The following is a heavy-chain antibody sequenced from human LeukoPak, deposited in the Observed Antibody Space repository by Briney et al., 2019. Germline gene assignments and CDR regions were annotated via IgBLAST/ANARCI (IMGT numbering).Heavy chain of an antibody. Sequence: PGGSLRLSCAASGFTFSSYGMHWVRQAPGKGLEWVALISYDGSNKYYADSVKGRFTISRVNCKNTLYLQMNSLRAEDTPVYYCATEGSTRRPLGYFHYWGQGTPVAVSS. J-gene: IGHJ4*02. V-gene: IGHV3-30*03. CDR3: ATEGSTRRPLGYFHY. CDR1: GFTFSSYG. CDR2: ISYDGSNK. D-gene: IGHD1-26*01.